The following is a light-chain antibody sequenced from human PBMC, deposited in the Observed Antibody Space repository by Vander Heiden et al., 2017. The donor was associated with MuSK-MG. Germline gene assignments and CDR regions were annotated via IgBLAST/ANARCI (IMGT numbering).Light chain of an antibody. V-gene: IGKV1-39*01. J-gene: IGKJ1*01. CDR3: QQGYRTPA. Sequence: DLQMTQSPSSLSASVGARVTITCRASQSIMAYLSWYQQKPGKAPKLLIYAASSVQGGVPSRFSGSGSGTDFTLTIDSLQPEDFATYFCQQGYRTPAFGQGTKVEIK. CDR1: QSIMAY. CDR2: AAS.